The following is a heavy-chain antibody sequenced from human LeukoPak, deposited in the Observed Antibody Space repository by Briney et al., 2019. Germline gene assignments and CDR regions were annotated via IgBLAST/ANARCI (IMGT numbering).Heavy chain of an antibody. J-gene: IGHJ4*02. CDR1: GYTFTYHY. D-gene: IGHD1-1*01. CDR3: ARESDVGKDFYC. V-gene: IGHV1-46*01. CDR2: INPSNGDT. Sequence: ASVKVSCKASGYTFTYHYIHLVRQAPGQGLEWMGIINPSNGDTNYAQRFQGRVTMTRDTSTSTVYMGLSSLDSEDTAVYYCARESDVGKDFYCWGQGTLVTVSS.